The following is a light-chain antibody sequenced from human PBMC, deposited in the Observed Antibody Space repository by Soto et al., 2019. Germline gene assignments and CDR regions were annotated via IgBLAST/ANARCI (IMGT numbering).Light chain of an antibody. CDR3: QKYNSAPLT. J-gene: IGKJ4*01. Sequence: DVQMTQSPSPLSASVGDRVTITCRASQGIAPYLAWFQQKPGKVPKLLIYAASTLQSGVPSRFSGSGSGTDVTLTISSLQPEDVATYYCQKYNSAPLTFGGGTKVEIK. CDR2: AAS. V-gene: IGKV1-27*01. CDR1: QGIAPY.